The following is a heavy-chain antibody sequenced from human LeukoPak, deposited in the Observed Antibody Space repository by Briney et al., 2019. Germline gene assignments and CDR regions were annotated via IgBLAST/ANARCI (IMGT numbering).Heavy chain of an antibody. CDR3: TVGYSGYDRGN. V-gene: IGHV3-73*01. J-gene: IGHJ4*02. CDR2: IRSKANSYAT. Sequence: PGGSLRLSCAASGFTFSGSAMHWVRQASGKGLEWVGRIRSKANSYATAYAASVKGRLTISRDDSKSTAYLQINSLKTEDTAVYYCTVGYSGYDRGNWGQGTLVTVSS. CDR1: GFTFSGSA. D-gene: IGHD5-12*01.